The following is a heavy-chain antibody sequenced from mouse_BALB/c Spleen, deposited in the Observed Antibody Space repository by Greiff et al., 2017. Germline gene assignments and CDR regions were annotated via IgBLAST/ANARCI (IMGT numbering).Heavy chain of an antibody. V-gene: IGHV1-5*01. Sequence: VQLQQSGTVLARPGASVKMSCKASGYSFTSYWMHWVKQRPGQGLEWIGAIYPGNSDTSYNQKFKGKAKLTAVTSASTAYMELSSLTNEDSAVYYCTRSDYYDSSLFDYWGQGTTLTVSS. D-gene: IGHD1-1*01. CDR3: TRSDYYDSSLFDY. J-gene: IGHJ2*01. CDR2: IYPGNSDT. CDR1: GYSFTSYW.